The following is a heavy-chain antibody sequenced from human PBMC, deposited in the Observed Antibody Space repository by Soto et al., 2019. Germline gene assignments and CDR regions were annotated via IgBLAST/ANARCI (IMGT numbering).Heavy chain of an antibody. CDR3: ARASWSGYYAHYYYYGMDV. CDR1: GYIFTSYG. J-gene: IGHJ6*02. Sequence: ASVKVSCKASGYIFTSYGISWVRQAPGQGLEWIGWISADNGDTNSAQKFQGRVTITADESTSTAYMELSSLRSEDTAVYYCARASWSGYYAHYYYYGMDVWGQGTTVTVSS. D-gene: IGHD3-3*01. V-gene: IGHV1-18*01. CDR2: ISADNGDT.